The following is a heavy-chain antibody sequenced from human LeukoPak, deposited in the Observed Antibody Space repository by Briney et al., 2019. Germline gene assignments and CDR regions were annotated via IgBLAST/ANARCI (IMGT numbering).Heavy chain of an antibody. Sequence: GGSLRLSCAASGFTFSSYSMDWVRQAPGKGLEWVSYISTSSGTIYYADSVKGRFTISRDNAKNSLYLQMNSLRDEDTAVYYCARTLTGMAVAGPKGFDYWGQGSLVTVSS. CDR2: ISTSSGTI. CDR1: GFTFSSYS. V-gene: IGHV3-48*02. CDR3: ARTLTGMAVAGPKGFDY. D-gene: IGHD6-19*01. J-gene: IGHJ4*02.